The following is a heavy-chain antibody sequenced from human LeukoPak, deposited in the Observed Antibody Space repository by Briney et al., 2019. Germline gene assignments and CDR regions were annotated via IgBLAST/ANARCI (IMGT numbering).Heavy chain of an antibody. CDR1: GFSFSSYA. D-gene: IGHD5-24*01. CDR3: ARAGRDGYNYADY. CDR2: ISYEGGNK. Sequence: GGSLRLSCAASGFSFSSYAMSWVRQAPGKGLEWVAVISYEGGNKDYSDSVKGRFTISRDNSKNTLYLQMNSLRAEDTAVYYCARAGRDGYNYADYWGQGTLVTVSS. J-gene: IGHJ4*02. V-gene: IGHV3-30*03.